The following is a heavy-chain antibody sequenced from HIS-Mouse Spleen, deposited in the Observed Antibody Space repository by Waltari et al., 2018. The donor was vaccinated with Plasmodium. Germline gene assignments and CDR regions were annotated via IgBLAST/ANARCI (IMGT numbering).Heavy chain of an antibody. J-gene: IGHJ4*02. CDR1: GASISSSSYY. CDR2: IYYIGST. D-gene: IGHD1-7*01. CDR3: ARDRITGTSYFDY. V-gene: IGHV4-39*07. Sequence: QLQLQESGPGLVKPSETLSLTCTVSGASISSSSYYWGCISQPPGKGLEWIGSIYYIGSTYYNPSLKSRVIISVDTSKNQFSLKLSSVTAADTAVYYCARDRITGTSYFDYWGQGTLVTVSS.